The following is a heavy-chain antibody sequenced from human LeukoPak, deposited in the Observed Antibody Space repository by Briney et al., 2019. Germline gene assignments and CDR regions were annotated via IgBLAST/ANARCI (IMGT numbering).Heavy chain of an antibody. CDR1: GGTFNNSA. CDR3: ARDVHGDYGSGWFDP. J-gene: IGHJ5*02. Sequence: SLKVSCKTSGGTFNNSAISWVRQAPGQGLECLGGIMPLFGTAGYAQKFQGRVTITKDESTRTVYLELTSLTSDDTAVYYCARDVHGDYGSGWFDPWGQGTLVSVSS. V-gene: IGHV1-69*05. D-gene: IGHD4-17*01. CDR2: IMPLFGTA.